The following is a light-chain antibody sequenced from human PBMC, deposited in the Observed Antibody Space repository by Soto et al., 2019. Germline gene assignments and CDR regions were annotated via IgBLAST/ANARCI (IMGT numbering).Light chain of an antibody. J-gene: IGKJ1*01. CDR1: QSVSSSY. Sequence: IVLTQAPGTLSLSPGERAARSCRASQSVSSSYLAWDQQKPGQAPRLLIYGASSRATGIPDRFSGSGSGTDFTLTISRLEPEDFAVYYGQQYGSSPRTVGQGTKVDIK. CDR2: GAS. V-gene: IGKV3-20*01. CDR3: QQYGSSPRT.